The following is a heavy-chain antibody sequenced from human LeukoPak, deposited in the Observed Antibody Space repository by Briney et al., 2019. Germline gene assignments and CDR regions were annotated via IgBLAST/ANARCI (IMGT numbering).Heavy chain of an antibody. J-gene: IGHJ4*02. CDR3: ARGSLYYDSTATPLDY. Sequence: SETLSLNCAVYGGSFSAYYWSWVRQPPGKGLEWIGEINHSGSTNYNPSLKSRVTMSVDTSKNQFSLKLSSVTAADTAVYYCARGSLYYDSTATPLDYWGQGTLVTVSS. D-gene: IGHD3-22*01. CDR2: INHSGST. V-gene: IGHV4-34*01. CDR1: GGSFSAYY.